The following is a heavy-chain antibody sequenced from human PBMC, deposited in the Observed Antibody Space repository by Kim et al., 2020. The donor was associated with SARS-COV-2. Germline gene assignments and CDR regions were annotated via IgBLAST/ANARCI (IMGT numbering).Heavy chain of an antibody. CDR3: ARLTSTHYDSSGYWSPTPLVWFDP. CDR2: IYYSGST. CDR1: GGSISSSSYY. Sequence: SETLSLTCTVSGGSISSSSYYWGWIRQPPGKGLEWIGSIYYSGSTYYNPSLKSRVTISVDTSKNQFSLKLSSVTAADTAVYYCARLTSTHYDSSGYWSPTPLVWFDPWGQGTLVTVSS. V-gene: IGHV4-39*01. D-gene: IGHD3-22*01. J-gene: IGHJ5*02.